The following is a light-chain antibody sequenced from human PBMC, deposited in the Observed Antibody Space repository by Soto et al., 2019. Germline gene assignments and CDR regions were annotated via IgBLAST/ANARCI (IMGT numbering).Light chain of an antibody. V-gene: IGLV4-69*01. CDR1: SGHTNYA. J-gene: IGLJ3*02. CDR2: LNSDGRH. Sequence: QPVLTQSPSASASLGASVKLTSTLSSGHTNYAIAWHQLQPEKGPRYLMKLNSDGRHSKGDGIPDRFSGSSSGAERYLTISSLRSEDEADYYCLTWGAGIWVFGGGTKLTVL. CDR3: LTWGAGIWV.